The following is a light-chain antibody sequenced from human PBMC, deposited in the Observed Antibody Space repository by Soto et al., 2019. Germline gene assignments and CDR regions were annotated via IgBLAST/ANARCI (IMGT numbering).Light chain of an antibody. CDR1: QSVDSNY. Sequence: EIVLTQSPGTLSLSPGERATLSCRASQSVDSNYLGWYQQKPGQAPRLLICAASNRATGIPDRFSGGGSGTDFTLTISRLEPEDFAVYYCQLYYSGMFGQGTKVEIK. CDR2: AAS. J-gene: IGKJ1*01. CDR3: QLYYSGM. V-gene: IGKV3-20*01.